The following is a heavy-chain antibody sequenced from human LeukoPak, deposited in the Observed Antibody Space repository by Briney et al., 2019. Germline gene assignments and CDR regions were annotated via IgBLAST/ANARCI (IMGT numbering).Heavy chain of an antibody. CDR3: ASSHYDSSGFDY. CDR2: IYTSGST. Sequence: SETLSLTCTVSGGSISSGSYYWSWIRQPAGKGLEWIGRIYTSGSTNYNPSLKSRVTISVDTSQNQFSLKLSSVTAADTAVYYCASSHYDSSGFDYWGQGTLVTVSS. D-gene: IGHD3-22*01. V-gene: IGHV4-61*02. CDR1: GGSISSGSYY. J-gene: IGHJ4*02.